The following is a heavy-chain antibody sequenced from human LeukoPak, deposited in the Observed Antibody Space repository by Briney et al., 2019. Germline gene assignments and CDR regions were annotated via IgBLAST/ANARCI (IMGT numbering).Heavy chain of an antibody. D-gene: IGHD2-21*01. CDR3: ARSSIPNWFDP. J-gene: IGHJ5*02. Sequence: SQTLSLTCTVSGASISSSTYYWRWVRQSPGKGLEWIGYIYRSGSTYFNPSLKSRLSMSVDTSQNQFSLNLGSVTAADMAVYYCARSSIPNWFDPWGQGTLVTVSS. CDR2: IYRSGST. V-gene: IGHV4-31*03. CDR1: GASISSSTYY.